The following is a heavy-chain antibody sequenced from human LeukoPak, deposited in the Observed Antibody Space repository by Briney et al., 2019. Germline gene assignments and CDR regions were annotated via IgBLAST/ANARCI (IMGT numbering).Heavy chain of an antibody. CDR1: RFTFRNHG. CDR2: IWYDGSNK. Sequence: GGSLRLSCAASRFTFRNHGMHWVRQAPGKGLEWVAIIWYDGSNKYYADSVKGRFTISRDNSKNTLYLQMNSLRAEDTAVYYCVRDRGALQYFDFWGQGTLVTVSS. J-gene: IGHJ4*02. D-gene: IGHD5-24*01. CDR3: VRDRGALQYFDF. V-gene: IGHV3-33*01.